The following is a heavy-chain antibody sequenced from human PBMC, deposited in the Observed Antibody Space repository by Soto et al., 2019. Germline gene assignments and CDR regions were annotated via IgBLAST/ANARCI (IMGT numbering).Heavy chain of an antibody. V-gene: IGHV3-30*18. J-gene: IGHJ3*02. Sequence: QVQLVQSGGGVVQPGRSLRLSCAASGFTFSSYGMHWVRQAPGKGLEWVAVISYDGSNKYYADSVKGRFTISRDNSKNTLYLQMNSLRAAETAVYYCAKGYGDPPDECSFDIWGQGTMVTVSS. CDR1: GFTFSSYG. CDR2: ISYDGSNK. CDR3: AKGYGDPPDECSFDI. D-gene: IGHD4-17*01.